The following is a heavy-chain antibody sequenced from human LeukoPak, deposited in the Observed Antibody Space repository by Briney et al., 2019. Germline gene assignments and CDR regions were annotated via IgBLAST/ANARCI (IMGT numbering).Heavy chain of an antibody. CDR3: ARALFHTGYCSGGSCYTRHFDY. D-gene: IGHD2-15*01. CDR1: GGTFSSYA. CDR2: IIPIFGTA. J-gene: IGHJ4*02. V-gene: IGHV1-69*06. Sequence: SVKVSCKASGGTFSSYAISWVRQAPGQGLEWMGGIIPIFGTANYAQKFQGRVTITADKSTSTAYMELSSLRSEDTAVYYCARALFHTGYCSGGSCYTRHFDYWGRGTLVTVSS.